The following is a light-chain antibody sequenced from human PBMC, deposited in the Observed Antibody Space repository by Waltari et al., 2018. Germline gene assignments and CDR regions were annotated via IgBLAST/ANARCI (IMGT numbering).Light chain of an antibody. CDR1: QSVSSSY. Sequence: EIVLTQSPGTLSLSPGERATPPCRASQSVSSSYFAWYQQKPGQAPRLLIYDASSRATGIPDRFSGSGSGTDFTLTISRLEPEDFALYYCQQYGSSPRTFGQGTKVEIK. CDR3: QQYGSSPRT. V-gene: IGKV3-20*01. CDR2: DAS. J-gene: IGKJ1*01.